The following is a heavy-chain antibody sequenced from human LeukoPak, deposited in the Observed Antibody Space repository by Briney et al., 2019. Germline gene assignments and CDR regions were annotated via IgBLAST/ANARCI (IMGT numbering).Heavy chain of an antibody. CDR1: GFTFSSYA. D-gene: IGHD5-12*01. J-gene: IGHJ4*02. CDR2: ISGFGDTT. V-gene: IGHV3-23*01. Sequence: GGSLRLSCAASGFTFSSYAMTWARQAPGKGLEGVSLISGFGDTTYYADSVKGRFTISRDNSKNTLYLQMNSLRVEDAAIYYCATELSGFGGLVWGQGTLVAVSS. CDR3: ATELSGFGGLV.